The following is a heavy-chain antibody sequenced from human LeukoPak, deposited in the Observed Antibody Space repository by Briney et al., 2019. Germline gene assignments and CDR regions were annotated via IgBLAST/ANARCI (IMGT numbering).Heavy chain of an antibody. CDR2: ISSSSSYI. J-gene: IGHJ5*02. V-gene: IGHV3-21*01. Sequence: GGSLRLFCAASGFTFSSYNMNWVRQAPGKGLEWVSFISSSSSYIYYADSVKGRFTISRDNAKNSLYLQMNSLRAEDTAVYYCARESFSSHPNNWFDPWGQGALVTVSS. D-gene: IGHD6-6*01. CDR1: GFTFSSYN. CDR3: ARESFSSHPNNWFDP.